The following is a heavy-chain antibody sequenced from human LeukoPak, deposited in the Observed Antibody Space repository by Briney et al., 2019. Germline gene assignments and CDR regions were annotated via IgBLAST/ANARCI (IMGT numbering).Heavy chain of an antibody. Sequence: PSETLSLTCTVSGGSISSSSYYWGWIRQPPGKGLEWIGSIYYSGSTYYNPSLKSRVTISVDTSKNQFSLKLSSVTAADTAVYYCARAKGDYYDSSGYLYYFDYWGQGTLVTVSS. V-gene: IGHV4-39*07. CDR2: IYYSGST. CDR3: ARAKGDYYDSSGYLYYFDY. J-gene: IGHJ4*02. D-gene: IGHD3-22*01. CDR1: GGSISSSSYY.